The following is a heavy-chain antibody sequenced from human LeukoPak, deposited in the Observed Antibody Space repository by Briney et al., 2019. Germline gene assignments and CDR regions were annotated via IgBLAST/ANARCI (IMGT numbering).Heavy chain of an antibody. CDR3: ARVLEWELRELDY. Sequence: ASVKVSCKASGYTFTGYYMHWVRQAPGQGLEWMGWINPNSGGTNYAQKFQGRVTMTRDTSISTAYMELSRLRSDDTAVYYCARVLEWELRELDYWGQGTLVTVSS. J-gene: IGHJ4*02. V-gene: IGHV1-2*02. D-gene: IGHD1-26*01. CDR2: INPNSGGT. CDR1: GYTFTGYY.